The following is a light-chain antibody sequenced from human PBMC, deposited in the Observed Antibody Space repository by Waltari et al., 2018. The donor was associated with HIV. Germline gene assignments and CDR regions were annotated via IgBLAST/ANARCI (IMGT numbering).Light chain of an antibody. V-gene: IGKV1-5*03. J-gene: IGKJ2*01. CDR1: QSISSW. CDR3: QRYNTYPYT. Sequence: DIQMPQSPSTLSASVGARVTITCRASQSISSWLAWYQQKPGTAPKLLIYKASTLESGVPSRFSGSGSGTEFTLTISSLQPDDFATYYCQRYNTYPYTFGQGTKLE. CDR2: KAS.